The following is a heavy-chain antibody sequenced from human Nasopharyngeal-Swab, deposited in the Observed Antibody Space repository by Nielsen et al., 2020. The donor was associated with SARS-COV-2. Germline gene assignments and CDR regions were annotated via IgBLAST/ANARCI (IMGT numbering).Heavy chain of an antibody. CDR2: INPNSGGT. CDR3: AGEPDSSGWYATSNWFDP. CDR1: GYTFTGYY. Sequence: ASVKVSCKASGYTFTGYYMHWVRQAPGQGLEWMGRINPNSGGTNYAQKFQGRVTMTRDTSISTAYMELSRLRSDDTAVYYCAGEPDSSGWYATSNWFDPWGQGTLVTVSS. V-gene: IGHV1-2*06. J-gene: IGHJ5*02. D-gene: IGHD6-19*01.